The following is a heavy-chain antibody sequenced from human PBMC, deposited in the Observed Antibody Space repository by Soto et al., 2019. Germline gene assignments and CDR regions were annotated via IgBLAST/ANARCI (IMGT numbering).Heavy chain of an antibody. D-gene: IGHD6-13*01. V-gene: IGHV4-38-2*02. CDR3: ARDSPGAAAGRPRPYYYYGMDV. CDR1: GYPISSGYY. CDR2: IYHSGST. Sequence: SETLSLTCAVSGYPISSGYYWGWIRQPPGKGLEWIGSIYHSGSTYYNPSLKSRVTISVDTSKNQFSLKLSSVTAADTAVYYCARDSPGAAAGRPRPYYYYGMDVWGQGTTVT. J-gene: IGHJ6*02.